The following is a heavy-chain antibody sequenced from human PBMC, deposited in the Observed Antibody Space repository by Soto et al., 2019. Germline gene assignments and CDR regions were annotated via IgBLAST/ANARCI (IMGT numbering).Heavy chain of an antibody. J-gene: IGHJ4*02. CDR2: IYYSGST. Sequence: PSETLSLTCTVSGGSISSGDYYWGWIRQPPGKGLEWIGYIYYSGSTYYNLSLQSRVTISVDTSKNQFSLKLSSVTAADTAVYYCARSSSSELVDYWGQGTLVTVSS. CDR1: GGSISSGDYY. V-gene: IGHV4-30-4*01. D-gene: IGHD6-6*01. CDR3: ARSSSSELVDY.